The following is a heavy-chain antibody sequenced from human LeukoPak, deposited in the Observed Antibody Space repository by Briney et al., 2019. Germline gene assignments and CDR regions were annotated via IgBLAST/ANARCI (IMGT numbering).Heavy chain of an antibody. CDR3: ARVVDYYGSGSYWGRPAYYFDY. Sequence: SVKASCKASGGTFSSYAISWVRQAPGQGLEWMGGIIPIFGTANYAQKFQGRVTITADESTSTAYMELSSLRSEDTAVYYCARVVDYYGSGSYWGRPAYYFDYWGQGTLVTVSS. CDR1: GGTFSSYA. V-gene: IGHV1-69*13. D-gene: IGHD3-10*01. J-gene: IGHJ4*02. CDR2: IIPIFGTA.